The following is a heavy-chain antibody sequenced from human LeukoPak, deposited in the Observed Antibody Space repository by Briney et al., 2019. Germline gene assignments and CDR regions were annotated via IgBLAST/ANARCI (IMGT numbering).Heavy chain of an antibody. V-gene: IGHV3-23*01. CDR2: ISGSGGGT. CDR3: TKEPYSILTGYRYYFDF. J-gene: IGHJ4*02. D-gene: IGHD3-9*01. CDR1: GFTFSSYA. Sequence: GGSLRLSCAASGFTFSSYAMSWVRQAPGKGLEWVSAISGSGGGTYYADSVKGRFTISRDNSKRALYLQMNSLTAEDTAVYYCTKEPYSILTGYRYYFDFWGQGTLVTVSS.